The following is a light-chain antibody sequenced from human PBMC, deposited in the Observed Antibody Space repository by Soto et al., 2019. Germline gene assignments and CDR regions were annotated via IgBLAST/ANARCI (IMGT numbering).Light chain of an antibody. CDR3: QKYDRSKLN. J-gene: IGKJ3*01. CDR1: QSVSINY. V-gene: IGKV3D-20*01. CDR2: AAS. Sequence: EILLTHSPSTLSLSPGERATLSCGASQSVSINYVAWYQQKPGLAPSLVMYAASTRATGLPDRFSGSGSRKELTITISRMDPEDFGVYYCQKYDRSKLNFGPGNKVDIK.